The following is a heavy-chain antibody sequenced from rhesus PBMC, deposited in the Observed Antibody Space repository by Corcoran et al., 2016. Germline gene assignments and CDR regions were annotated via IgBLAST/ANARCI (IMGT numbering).Heavy chain of an antibody. J-gene: IGHJ6*01. V-gene: IGHV4-147*01. CDR1: GCSLSSYW. CDR3: AKDGRNYGLDS. Sequence: QVQLQESGPGVVKPSETLSLTCAVSGCSLSSYWWGWIRQPPGKGLEWIGQIYGGSGSTSYNPSLKSRVTISSDTSKNQFSLKLSSVTAADTAVYYCAKDGRNYGLDSWGQGVVVTVSS. CDR2: IYGGSGST.